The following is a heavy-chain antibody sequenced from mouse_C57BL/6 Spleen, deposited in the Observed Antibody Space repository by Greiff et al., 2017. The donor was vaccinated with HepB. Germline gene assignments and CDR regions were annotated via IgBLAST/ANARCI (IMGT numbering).Heavy chain of an antibody. Sequence: QVQLQQPGAELVRPGSSVKLSCKASGYTFTSYWMHWVKQRPIQGLEWIGNIDPSDSETHYNQKFKDKATLTVDKSSSTAYMQLSSLTSEDSAVYYCARYSNYGGDYAMDYWGQGTSVTVSS. J-gene: IGHJ4*01. V-gene: IGHV1-52*01. CDR3: ARYSNYGGDYAMDY. D-gene: IGHD2-5*01. CDR2: IDPSDSET. CDR1: GYTFTSYW.